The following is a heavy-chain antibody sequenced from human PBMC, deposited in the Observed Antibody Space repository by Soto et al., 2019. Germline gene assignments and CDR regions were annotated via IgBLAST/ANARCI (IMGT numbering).Heavy chain of an antibody. D-gene: IGHD5-18*01. CDR3: TTVLTAMVEGGAYGRRPFDY. J-gene: IGHJ4*02. CDR1: GFTFSNAW. CDR2: IKSKTDGGTT. Sequence: EVQLVESGGGLVKPGGSLRLSCAASGFTFSNAWMSWVRQAPGKGLEWVGRIKSKTDGGTTDYAAPVKGRFTISRDDSKNTLYLQMNSLKTEDTAVYYCTTVLTAMVEGGAYGRRPFDYWGQGTLVTVSS. V-gene: IGHV3-15*01.